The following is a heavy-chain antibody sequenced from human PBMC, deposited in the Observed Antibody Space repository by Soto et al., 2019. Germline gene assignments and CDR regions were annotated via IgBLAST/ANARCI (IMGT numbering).Heavy chain of an antibody. Sequence: PSATPSLHPTLASCHKRKYYRRPIHQPPGKGLEWIGYIYYSGSTNYNPSLKSRVTISVDTSKNQFSLKLSAVTAADTAVYYCACYGSGSYPRFDPWGQGTLVTVSS. D-gene: IGHD3-10*01. CDR1: SCHKRKYY. CDR3: ACYGSGSYPRFDP. CDR2: IYYSGST. J-gene: IGHJ5*02. V-gene: IGHV4-59*01.